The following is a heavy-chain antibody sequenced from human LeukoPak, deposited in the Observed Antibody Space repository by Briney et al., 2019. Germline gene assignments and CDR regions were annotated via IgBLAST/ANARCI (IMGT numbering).Heavy chain of an antibody. J-gene: IGHJ4*02. V-gene: IGHV3-11*05. CDR3: ARDRGGGVPFDY. Sequence: GGSLRLSCAASGFSFSDFYMNWIRQAPGKGLEWVSSISGSSPYTNYADSVKGRFTISRDNAKNSLYLQMNSLRPEDTAVYYCARDRGGGVPFDYWGQGTLVTVSP. D-gene: IGHD2-15*01. CDR2: ISGSSPYT. CDR1: GFSFSDFY.